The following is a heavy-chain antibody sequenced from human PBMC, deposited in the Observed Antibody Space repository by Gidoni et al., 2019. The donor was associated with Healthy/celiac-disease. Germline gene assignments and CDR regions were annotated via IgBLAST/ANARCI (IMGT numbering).Heavy chain of an antibody. Sequence: QVQLVQSGAEVKKPGSSVKVSCKASGGTFSRYAISWVRPAPGQGLEWMGGIIPIFGTANYAQKFQGRVTITADESTSTAYMELSSLRSEDTAVYYCARDCSGGSCYSRGGFDPWGQGTLVTVSS. J-gene: IGHJ5*02. CDR3: ARDCSGGSCYSRGGFDP. D-gene: IGHD2-15*01. CDR1: GGTFSRYA. CDR2: IIPIFGTA. V-gene: IGHV1-69*01.